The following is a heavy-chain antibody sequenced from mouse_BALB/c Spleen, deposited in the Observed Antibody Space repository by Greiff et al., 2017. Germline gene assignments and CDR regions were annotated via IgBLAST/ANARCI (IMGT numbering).Heavy chain of an antibody. V-gene: IGHV5-9-4*01. CDR3: ARDGRGYFDY. CDR2: ISSGGSYT. Sequence: EVMLVESGGGLVKPGGSLKLSCAASGFTFSSYAMSWVRQSPEKRLEWVAEISSGGSYTYYPDTVTGRFTISRDNAKNTLYLEMSSLRSEDTAMYYCARDGRGYFDYWGQGTTLTVSS. J-gene: IGHJ2*01. D-gene: IGHD3-1*01. CDR1: GFTFSSYA.